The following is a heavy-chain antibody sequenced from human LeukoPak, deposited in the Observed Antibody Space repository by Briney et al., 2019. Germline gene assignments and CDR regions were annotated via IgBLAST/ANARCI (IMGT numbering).Heavy chain of an antibody. J-gene: IGHJ4*02. CDR3: ARTHSSGWYYFDY. CDR1: GGSISSGDYY. Sequence: SETLSLTCTVSGGSISSGDYYWSWIRQPPGKGLEWIGYIYYSGSTYYNPSLKSRVTISVDTSKSQFSLKLSSVTAADTAVYYCARTHSSGWYYFDYCGQGTLVTVSS. V-gene: IGHV4-30-4*01. D-gene: IGHD6-19*01. CDR2: IYYSGST.